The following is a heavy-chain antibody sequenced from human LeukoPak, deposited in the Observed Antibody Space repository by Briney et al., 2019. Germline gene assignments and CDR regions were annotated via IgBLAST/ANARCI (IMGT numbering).Heavy chain of an antibody. D-gene: IGHD3-10*01. Sequence: SETLSLTCAVYGGSFSGYYWSWIRQPPGKGLEWIGEINHSGSTNYNPSLKSRVTISVDTSKNQFSLELSSVTAADTAVYYCARGRGFYYGSGSYHTTIQYYYYGMDVWGQGTTVTVSS. CDR1: GGSFSGYY. CDR3: ARGRGFYYGSGSYHTTIQYYYYGMDV. CDR2: INHSGST. V-gene: IGHV4-34*01. J-gene: IGHJ6*02.